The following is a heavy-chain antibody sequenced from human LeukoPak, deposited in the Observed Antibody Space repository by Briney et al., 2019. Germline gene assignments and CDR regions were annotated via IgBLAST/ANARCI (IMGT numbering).Heavy chain of an antibody. CDR3: ARAGARGGLRFYNWFDP. J-gene: IGHJ5*02. CDR2: INPNSGGT. D-gene: IGHD3-3*01. CDR1: GYTFTGYY. V-gene: IGHV1-2*02. Sequence: GASVKVSCKASGYTFTGYYMHWVRQAPGQGLEWMGWINPNSGGTNYAQKFQGRVTLTSDTPITTAYMELTRLISDDTAVYYCARAGARGGLRFYNWFDPWGQGTLVTVSS.